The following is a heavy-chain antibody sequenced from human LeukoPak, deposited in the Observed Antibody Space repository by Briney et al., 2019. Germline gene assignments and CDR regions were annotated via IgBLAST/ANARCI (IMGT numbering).Heavy chain of an antibody. CDR1: GGSISSYY. CDR2: IYTSGST. J-gene: IGHJ2*01. Sequence: SETLSLTCTVSGGSISSYYWSWIRQPAGKGLEWIGRIYTSGSTNYNPSLKSRVTMSVDTSKNQFSLKLSSVTAADTAVYYCARDWRDTAMVRYFDLWGRGTLVTVSS. D-gene: IGHD5-18*01. V-gene: IGHV4-4*07. CDR3: ARDWRDTAMVRYFDL.